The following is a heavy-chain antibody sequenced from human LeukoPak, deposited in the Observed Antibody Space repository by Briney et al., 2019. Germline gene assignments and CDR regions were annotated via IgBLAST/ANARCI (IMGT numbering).Heavy chain of an antibody. Sequence: ASVKVSCKASGYTFTGYYMHWVRQAPGQGFEWMGWINPNSGGTNYAQKFQGRVTMTRDTSISTAYMELSRLRSDDTAVYYCARDNLDDYVWGSYRSRTPYYYYMDVWGKGTTVTVSS. V-gene: IGHV1-2*02. CDR1: GYTFTGYY. CDR2: INPNSGGT. J-gene: IGHJ6*03. D-gene: IGHD3-16*02. CDR3: ARDNLDDYVWGSYRSRTPYYYYMDV.